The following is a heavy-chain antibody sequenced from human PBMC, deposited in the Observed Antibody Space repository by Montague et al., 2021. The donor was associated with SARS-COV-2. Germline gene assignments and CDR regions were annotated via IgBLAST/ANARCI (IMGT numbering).Heavy chain of an antibody. CDR2: IYYSGST. Sequence: LSLTCTVSGGSISSYYWSWIRQPPGKGLEWIGYIYYSGSTNYNTSLKSRVTISVDTSKNQFSLKLSSVTAADTAVYYCARARSGRLFDYWGQGTLVTVSS. CDR3: ARARSGRLFDY. CDR1: GGSISSYY. D-gene: IGHD3-10*01. J-gene: IGHJ4*02. V-gene: IGHV4-59*01.